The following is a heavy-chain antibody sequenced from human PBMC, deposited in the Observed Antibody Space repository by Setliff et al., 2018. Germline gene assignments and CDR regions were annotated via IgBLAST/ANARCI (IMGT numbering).Heavy chain of an antibody. CDR2: VSYSGST. V-gene: IGHV4-59*11. J-gene: IGHJ6*03. CDR3: ARMSGFLYLDV. Sequence: PSETLSLTCTISGGSINLPYWSWVRQPPGKGLEWIGYVSYSGSTSYNPSLKSRVTISLDTSKTQFSLKLTSVTAADTAVYYCARMSGFLYLDVWGNGTTVTVSS. CDR1: GGSINLPY. D-gene: IGHD3-3*01.